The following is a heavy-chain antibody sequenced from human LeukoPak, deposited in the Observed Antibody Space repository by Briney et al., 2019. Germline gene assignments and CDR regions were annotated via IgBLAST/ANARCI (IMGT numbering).Heavy chain of an antibody. J-gene: IGHJ1*01. D-gene: IGHD2-15*01. CDR3: ARQDCSASGCYGLHYFDR. Sequence: PSETLSLTCSVSGGSIDSTSYYWTWIRQRPGKGLEYIGNIYHSGSTYYNPSLKSRVTISVDTSRNQFSLKLTSLTAADTAVYFCARQDCSASGCYGLHYFDRWGQGTLVTVSS. CDR2: IYHSGST. CDR1: GGSIDSTSYY. V-gene: IGHV4-39*01.